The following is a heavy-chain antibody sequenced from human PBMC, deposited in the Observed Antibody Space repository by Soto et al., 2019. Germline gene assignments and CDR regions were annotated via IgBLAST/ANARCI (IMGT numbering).Heavy chain of an antibody. V-gene: IGHV5-51*01. CDR1: GYSFPVFC. CDR2: IFPGDSDT. CDR3: ARRGAGYNYDY. D-gene: IGHD5-12*01. Sequence: PGESLKISCRASGYSFPVFCIGWVLQMPGKGLEWMWIIFPGDSDTRYSPSFQCQVTISADKSISTAYLEWSSLKASDTAMYYCARRGAGYNYDYWGQGTLVTVSS. J-gene: IGHJ4*02.